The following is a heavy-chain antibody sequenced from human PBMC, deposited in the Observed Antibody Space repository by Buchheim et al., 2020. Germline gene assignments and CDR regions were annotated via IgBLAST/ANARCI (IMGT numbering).Heavy chain of an antibody. J-gene: IGHJ4*02. V-gene: IGHV3-23*01. CDR2: ISGSGGNT. CDR1: GFTFGSYA. D-gene: IGHD3-22*01. CDR3: AKLELYHYDSSGSPVDYFDY. Sequence: EVQLLESGGGLVQPGGSLRLSCAASGFTFGSYAMSWVRQAPGKGLEWVSAISGSGGNTYYADSVKGRFTISRDNSKNTLYLQMNSLRAEDTAIYYCAKLELYHYDSSGSPVDYFDYWGQGTL.